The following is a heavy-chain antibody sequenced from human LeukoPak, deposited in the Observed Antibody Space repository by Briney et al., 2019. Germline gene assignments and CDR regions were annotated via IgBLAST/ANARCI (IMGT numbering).Heavy chain of an antibody. CDR3: ARVRRYGDYGFNAFDI. CDR2: INHSEST. V-gene: IGHV4-34*01. J-gene: IGHJ3*02. D-gene: IGHD4-17*01. Sequence: PSETLSLTCAVYGGSFSGYYWSWIRQPPGKGLEWIGEINHSESTNYNPSLKSRVTISVDTSKNQFSLKLSSVTAADTAVYYCARVRRYGDYGFNAFDIWGQGTMVTVSS. CDR1: GGSFSGYY.